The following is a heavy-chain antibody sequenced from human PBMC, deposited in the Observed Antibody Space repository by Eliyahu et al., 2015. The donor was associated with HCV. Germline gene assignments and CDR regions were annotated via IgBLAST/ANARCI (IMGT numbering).Heavy chain of an antibody. CDR2: IYYSGST. J-gene: IGHJ6*02. Sequence: QVQLQESGPGLVKPSETLSLTCTVSGGSVSSGSYYWSWIRQPPGKGLEWIGYIYYSGSTNYNPSLKSRVTISVDTSKNQFSLKLSSVTAADTAVYYCARDRLEDFWTNYYGMDVWGQGTTVTVSS. CDR3: ARDRLEDFWTNYYGMDV. V-gene: IGHV4-61*01. CDR1: GGSVSSGSYY. D-gene: IGHD3/OR15-3a*01.